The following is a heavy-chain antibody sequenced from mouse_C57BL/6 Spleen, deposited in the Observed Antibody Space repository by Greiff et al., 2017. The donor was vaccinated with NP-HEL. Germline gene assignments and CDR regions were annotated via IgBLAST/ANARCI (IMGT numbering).Heavy chain of an antibody. CDR3: ATKAEIYYGNYDAMDY. J-gene: IGHJ4*01. Sequence: VQLQQSGPGLVQPSQSLSITCTVSGFSLTSYGVHWVRQSPGKGLEWLGVIWSGGSTDYNAAFISRLSISKDNSKSQVFFKMNSLQADDTAIYYCATKAEIYYGNYDAMDYWGQGTSVTVSS. D-gene: IGHD2-1*01. CDR2: IWSGGST. CDR1: GFSLTSYG. V-gene: IGHV2-2*01.